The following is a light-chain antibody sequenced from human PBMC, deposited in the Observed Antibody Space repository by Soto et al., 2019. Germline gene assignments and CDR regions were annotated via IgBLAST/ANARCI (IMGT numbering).Light chain of an antibody. CDR3: AAWDDSPNGLV. CDR2: LNN. Sequence: QSVLTQPPSASGTPGQRVTISCSGSRSNIGSNAVSWYRQVPGTAPKVLIYLNNQRPSGVPDRFSGFKSGTSASLAISGLQSDDEAYYYCAAWDDSPNGLVFGGGTQLTVL. J-gene: IGLJ2*01. V-gene: IGLV1-44*01. CDR1: RSNIGSNA.